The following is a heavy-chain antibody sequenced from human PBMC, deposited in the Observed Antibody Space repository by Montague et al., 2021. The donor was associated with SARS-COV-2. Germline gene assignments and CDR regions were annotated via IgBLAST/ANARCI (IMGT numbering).Heavy chain of an antibody. D-gene: IGHD3-22*01. CDR3: AREGGWLSRGSYYFDY. CDR1: GGSISSSSYY. V-gene: IGHV4-39*07. Sequence: ETLSLTCTVSGGSISSSSYYWGWIRQPPGKGLVWLGSIYYSGSTYYTPYLKSRVTISVDTYKNQFSLKLSSVTAADTSVYYCAREGGWLSRGSYYFDYWGQGTLVTVSS. CDR2: IYYSGST. J-gene: IGHJ4*02.